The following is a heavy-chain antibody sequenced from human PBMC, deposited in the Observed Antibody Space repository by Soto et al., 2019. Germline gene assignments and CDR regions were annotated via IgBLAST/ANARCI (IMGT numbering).Heavy chain of an antibody. CDR1: GGSISSSNW. Sequence: QVQLQESGPGLVKPSGTLSLTCAVSGGSISSSNWWSWVRQPPGKGLEWIGEIYHSGSTNYNPSRKSRVPLSVDKSKNQFSQKLSSVTAADTAVYYCARRYSSGWYYFDYWGQGTLVTVSS. D-gene: IGHD6-19*01. V-gene: IGHV4-4*02. CDR2: IYHSGST. CDR3: ARRYSSGWYYFDY. J-gene: IGHJ4*02.